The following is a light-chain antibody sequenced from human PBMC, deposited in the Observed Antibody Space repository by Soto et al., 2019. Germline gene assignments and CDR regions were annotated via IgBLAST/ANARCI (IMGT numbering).Light chain of an antibody. V-gene: IGKV3-15*01. CDR2: GAS. CDR3: QQYNNGPLT. J-gene: IGKJ1*01. CDR1: QIVTTN. Sequence: EVVLTQPPGTLSLSPGERATLACRASQIVTTNLAWYQQKPGPPPRLLIYGASTRATGSPARFSGSGAATEFTLTISSLQSVAFAVYSCQQYNNGPLTFGQGTKV.